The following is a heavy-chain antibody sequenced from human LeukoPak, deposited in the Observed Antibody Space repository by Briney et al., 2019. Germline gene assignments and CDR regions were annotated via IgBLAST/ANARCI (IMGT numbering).Heavy chain of an antibody. CDR3: ARCQAAAGTRGGTEFDP. Sequence: ASVKVSCKASGGTFSSYAISWVRQAPGQGLEWMGRIIPILGIANYAQKFQGRVTITADKSTSTAYMELSSLRSEDTAVYYCARCQAAAGTRGGTEFDPWGQGTLVTVSS. D-gene: IGHD6-13*01. V-gene: IGHV1-69*04. J-gene: IGHJ5*02. CDR1: GGTFSSYA. CDR2: IIPILGIA.